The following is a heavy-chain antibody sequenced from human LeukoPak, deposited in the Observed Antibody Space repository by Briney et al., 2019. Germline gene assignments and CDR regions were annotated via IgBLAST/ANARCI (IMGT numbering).Heavy chain of an antibody. D-gene: IGHD3-10*01. V-gene: IGHV4-59*01. CDR3: ARGISGAWLRGY. J-gene: IGHJ4*02. CDR1: GGSISSYY. Sequence: SETLSLTCTVSGGSISSYYWSWIRQPPGKGLEWIGYIYYSGSTNYNPSLKSRVTISVDTSKNQFSLKLSSVTAADTAVYYCARGISGAWLRGYWGQGTLVTVSS. CDR2: IYYSGST.